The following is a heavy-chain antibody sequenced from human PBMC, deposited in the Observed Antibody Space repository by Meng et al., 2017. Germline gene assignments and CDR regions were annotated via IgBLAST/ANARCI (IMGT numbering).Heavy chain of an antibody. CDR1: GGSVSSGSYY. CDR3: ASQLAYYYYGTDV. J-gene: IGHJ6*02. CDR2: IYYSGST. D-gene: IGHD2-2*01. Sequence: SETLSLTCTVSGGSVSSGSYYWSWIRQPPGKGLEWIGYIYYSGSTNYNPSLKSRVTISVDTSKNQFSLKLSSVTAADTAVYYCASQLAYYYYGTDVWGQGTTVTGAS. V-gene: IGHV4-61*01.